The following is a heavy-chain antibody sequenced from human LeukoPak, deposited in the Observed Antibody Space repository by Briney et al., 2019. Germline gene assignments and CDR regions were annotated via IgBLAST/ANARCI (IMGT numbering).Heavy chain of an antibody. CDR3: ARAFIAAAVWFDP. J-gene: IGHJ5*02. CDR1: GFTFSNSG. Sequence: GGSLRLSCAASGFTFSNSGMHWVRQAPGKGLEWVSYISSSGSTIYYADSVKGRFTIPRDNAKNSLYLQMNSLRAEDTAVYYCARAFIAAAVWFDPWGQGTLVTVSS. D-gene: IGHD6-13*01. V-gene: IGHV3-48*04. CDR2: ISSSGSTI.